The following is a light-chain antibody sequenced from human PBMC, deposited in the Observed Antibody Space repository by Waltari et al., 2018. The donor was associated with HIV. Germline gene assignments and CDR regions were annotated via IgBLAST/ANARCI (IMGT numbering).Light chain of an antibody. J-gene: IGLJ3*02. Sequence: QSTLTQPASVSVSPGQSVTLSCTGTTYDFGPYGFLSWDQPRPGSVPEVIIYEVSRRPSGVSYRFSGSRSGNTASLTISGLQAEDEAIYYCATHKANHTLGFGGGTKLTVL. CDR2: EVS. CDR1: TYDFGPYGF. CDR3: ATHKANHTLG. V-gene: IGLV2-14*03.